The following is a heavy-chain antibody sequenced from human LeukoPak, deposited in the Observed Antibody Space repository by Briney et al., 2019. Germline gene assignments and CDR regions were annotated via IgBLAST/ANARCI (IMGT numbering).Heavy chain of an antibody. CDR1: GFTFSSYA. V-gene: IGHV3-23*01. CDR2: ISGSGGST. CDR3: AKVVSYYDSSGYYYVFDY. J-gene: IGHJ4*02. Sequence: GGSLRLSCAASGFTFSSYAMSWVRQAPGKGLEWVSAISGSGGSTYYADSVKGRFTISRDNSKNTLYLQMNSLKAEDTAVYYCAKVVSYYDSSGYYYVFDYWGQGTLVTVSS. D-gene: IGHD3-22*01.